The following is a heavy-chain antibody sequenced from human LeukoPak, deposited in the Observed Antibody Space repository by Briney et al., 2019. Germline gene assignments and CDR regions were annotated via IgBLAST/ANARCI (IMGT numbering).Heavy chain of an antibody. CDR2: IYYSGST. J-gene: IGHJ5*02. D-gene: IGHD3-22*01. Sequence: SQTLSLTCTVSGGSISSGDYYWSWIRQPPGKGLEWIGYIYYSGSTYYNPSLKSRVTISVDTSKNQFSLKLSSVTASGTAVYYCARGYYDGGWFDPWGQGTLVTVSS. CDR3: ARGYYDGGWFDP. V-gene: IGHV4-30-4*01. CDR1: GGSISSGDYY.